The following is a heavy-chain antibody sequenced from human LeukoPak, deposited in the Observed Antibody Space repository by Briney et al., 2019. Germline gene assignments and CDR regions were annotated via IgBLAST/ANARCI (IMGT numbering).Heavy chain of an antibody. D-gene: IGHD2-2*01. CDR1: GFTFSSYS. CDR3: ARKVLPAAMFTSESINWFDP. V-gene: IGHV3-21*01. Sequence: IPGGSLRLSCAASGFTFSSYSMNWVRQAPGKGLEWVSSISTSSSSIYYADSVKGRFTISRDNAKNSLYLQMNSLRAEDTAVYFCARKVLPAAMFTSESINWFDPWGQGALVTVSS. J-gene: IGHJ5*02. CDR2: ISTSSSSI.